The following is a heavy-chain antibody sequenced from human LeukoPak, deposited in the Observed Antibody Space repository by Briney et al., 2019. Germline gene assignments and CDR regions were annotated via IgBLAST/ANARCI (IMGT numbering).Heavy chain of an antibody. CDR1: GFTFSSYA. V-gene: IGHV3-30-3*01. CDR3: ARGRDV. J-gene: IGHJ6*02. CDR2: ISYDGSNK. Sequence: GGSLRLSCAASGFTFSSYAMHWVRQAPGKGLEWVAVISYDGSNKYYADSVKGRFTISRDNSKNTLYLQMNSLRAEDTAVYYCARGRDVWGQGTTVTVSS.